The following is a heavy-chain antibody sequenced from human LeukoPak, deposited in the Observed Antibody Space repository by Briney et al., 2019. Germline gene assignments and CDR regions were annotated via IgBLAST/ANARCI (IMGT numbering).Heavy chain of an antibody. D-gene: IGHD3-10*01. J-gene: IGHJ4*02. CDR1: GGSIGSYY. Sequence: PSETLSLTCTVSGGSIGSYYWSWIRQPPGKGLEWIGYIYYSGSTNYNPSLKSRVTISVDTSKNQFSLKLSSVTAADTAVYYCARGYYYGSGSDYWGQGTLVTVSS. CDR2: IYYSGST. V-gene: IGHV4-59*08. CDR3: ARGYYYGSGSDY.